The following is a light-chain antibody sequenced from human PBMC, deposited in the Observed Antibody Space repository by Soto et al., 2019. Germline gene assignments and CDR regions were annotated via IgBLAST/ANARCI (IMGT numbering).Light chain of an antibody. J-gene: IGKJ2*01. CDR1: QSFSSY. CDR2: DAS. CDR3: QQRSNWPPKYS. V-gene: IGKV3-11*01. Sequence: EIVLTQSPATLSLSPGERATLSCRASQSFSSYLAWYQQKPGQAPRLLIYDASNRATGIPARFSGSGSGTDFTLTISSLEPEDVAVYYCQQRSNWPPKYSFGQGTKLESK.